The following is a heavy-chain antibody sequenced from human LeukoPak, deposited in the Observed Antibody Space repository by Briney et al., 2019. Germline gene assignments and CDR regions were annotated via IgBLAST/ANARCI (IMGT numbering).Heavy chain of an antibody. Sequence: ASVKVSCKVSGYTLTELSMHWVRQAPGNGLEWMGGFDPEDGETIYAQKFQGRVTMTEDTSTDTAYMELSSLRSEDTAVYYCATRVYSSSWYNGIMDVWGQGTTVTVSS. CDR2: FDPEDGET. CDR3: ATRVYSSSWYNGIMDV. CDR1: GYTLTELS. V-gene: IGHV1-24*01. D-gene: IGHD6-13*01. J-gene: IGHJ6*02.